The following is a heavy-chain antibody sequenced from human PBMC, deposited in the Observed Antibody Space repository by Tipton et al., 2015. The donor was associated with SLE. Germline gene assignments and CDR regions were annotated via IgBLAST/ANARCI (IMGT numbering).Heavy chain of an antibody. CDR3: ARGATGSSSWYY. CDR1: GGSISSSSYY. V-gene: IGHV4-39*07. CDR2: IYYSGST. J-gene: IGHJ4*02. Sequence: TLSLTCTVSGGSISSSSYYWGWIRQPPGKGLEWIGSIYYSGSTYYNPSLKSRATISVDTSKNQFSLKLSSVTAADTAVYYCARGATGSSSWYYWGQGTLVTVSS. D-gene: IGHD6-13*01.